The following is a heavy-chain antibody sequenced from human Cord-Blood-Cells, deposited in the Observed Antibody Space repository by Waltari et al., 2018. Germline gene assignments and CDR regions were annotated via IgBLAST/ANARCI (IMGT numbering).Heavy chain of an antibody. CDR1: GGSISSGGYS. V-gene: IGHV4-30-2*01. CDR2: IYHSGST. CDR3: ARKYCSGGSCYFDY. J-gene: IGHJ4*02. Sequence: QLQLQESGSGLVKPSQTLSLTCAVSGGSISSGGYSWSWIRQPPGKGLEWIGYIYHSGSTYYNPSLKSRVTISVDRSKNQFSLKLSSVTAADTAVYYCARKYCSGGSCYFDYWGQGTLVTVSS. D-gene: IGHD2-15*01.